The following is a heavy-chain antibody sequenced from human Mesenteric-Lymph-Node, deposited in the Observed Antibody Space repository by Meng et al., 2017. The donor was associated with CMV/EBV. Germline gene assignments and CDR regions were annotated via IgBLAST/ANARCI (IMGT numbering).Heavy chain of an antibody. V-gene: IGHV3-11*04. Sequence: GESLKISCAASGFTFSDYYMSWIRQAPGKGLEWVSYISSSGSTIYYADSVKGRFTISRDNAKNSLYLQMNSLRAEDTAVYYCARVRDYDFWSGYIDYWGQGTLVPSPQ. CDR2: ISSSGSTI. J-gene: IGHJ4*02. D-gene: IGHD3-3*01. CDR1: GFTFSDYY. CDR3: ARVRDYDFWSGYIDY.